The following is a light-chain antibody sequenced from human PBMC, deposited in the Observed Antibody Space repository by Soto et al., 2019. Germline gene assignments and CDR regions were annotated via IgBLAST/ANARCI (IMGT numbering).Light chain of an antibody. V-gene: IGKV1-39*01. CDR3: QETYNIPLT. Sequence: DNQMTGTPSSVSASVGDRVTITCRASQRISSYLSWYQQKPGTAPKLLIYAASNLQSGVPSRFSGSGSGTDFTLTISGLQPEDSATYYCQETYNIPLTFGGGTKVEIK. CDR1: QRISSY. CDR2: AAS. J-gene: IGKJ4*01.